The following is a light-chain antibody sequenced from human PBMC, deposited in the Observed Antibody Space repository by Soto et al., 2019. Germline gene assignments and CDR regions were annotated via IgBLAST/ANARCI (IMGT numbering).Light chain of an antibody. CDR2: DVS. V-gene: IGLV2-14*03. CDR1: SSDVGAYTY. Sequence: QSALTQPASVSGSPGQSITISCSGTSSDVGAYTYVSWYQVHPGEPPKLVIYDVSKRPSGVSNRFSGSKSSNTASLTISGLQAEDEGDYYCSSYRSTSTLGVFGTGTKLTVL. CDR3: SSYRSTSTLGV. J-gene: IGLJ1*01.